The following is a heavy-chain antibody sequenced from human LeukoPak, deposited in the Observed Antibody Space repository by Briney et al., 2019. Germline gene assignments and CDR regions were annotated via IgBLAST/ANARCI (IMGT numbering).Heavy chain of an antibody. Sequence: PGGSLRLSCTASGFTFSGYSMNWIRQAPGKGLEWVSSFGTRSTSVYHAGSVKGRFAISRDNAKSSPYLQMNSLRAEDTALYYCAREVSEGFDFWGQGTLVTVSS. CDR3: AREVSEGFDF. J-gene: IGHJ4*02. V-gene: IGHV3-21*01. CDR2: FGTRSTSV. CDR1: GFTFSGYS. D-gene: IGHD3-22*01.